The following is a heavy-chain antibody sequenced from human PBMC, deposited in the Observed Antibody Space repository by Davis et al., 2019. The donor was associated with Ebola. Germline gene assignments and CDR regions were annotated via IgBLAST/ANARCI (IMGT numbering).Heavy chain of an antibody. J-gene: IGHJ4*02. CDR2: IKSKTDGGIT. V-gene: IGHV3-15*01. CDR3: TTPTTVTSLNDY. D-gene: IGHD4-17*01. CDR1: GFTFTNAW. Sequence: PGGSLRLSCAASGFTFTNAWMSWVRQAPGKGLEWVGRIKSKTDGGITDYAAPVKGRFTISRDDSKNTLYLQMNSLKSEDTAVYYCTTPTTVTSLNDYWGQGTLVTVSS.